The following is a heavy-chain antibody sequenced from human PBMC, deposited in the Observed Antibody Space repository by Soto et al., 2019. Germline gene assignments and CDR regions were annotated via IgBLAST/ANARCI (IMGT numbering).Heavy chain of an antibody. Sequence: GGSLRLSCAASGFTFSGFGMHWVRQAPGKGLEWVAIIWYDGSDKYYADSVKGRFTISRDNSKNTLHLQMNSLRAEDTAVYHCAFGNLSYYFDFWGQGTPVTVSS. CDR3: AFGNLSYYFDF. D-gene: IGHD3-16*01. V-gene: IGHV3-33*01. CDR1: GFTFSGFG. CDR2: IWYDGSDK. J-gene: IGHJ4*02.